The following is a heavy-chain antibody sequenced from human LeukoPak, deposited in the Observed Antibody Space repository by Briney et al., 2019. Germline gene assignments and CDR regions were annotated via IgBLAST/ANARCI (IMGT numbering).Heavy chain of an antibody. CDR2: ISSSRSSI. V-gene: IGHV3-48*04. CDR3: ARVVRYSREGY. J-gene: IGHJ4*02. Sequence: PGGSLRLSCAASGFRFSFYSMNWVRQAPGKGLEWVSYISSSRSSISYADSVKGRFTISRDNANNSLYLQMNSLRAEDTAVYYCARVVRYSREGYWGQGTLVTVSS. D-gene: IGHD3-9*01. CDR1: GFRFSFYS.